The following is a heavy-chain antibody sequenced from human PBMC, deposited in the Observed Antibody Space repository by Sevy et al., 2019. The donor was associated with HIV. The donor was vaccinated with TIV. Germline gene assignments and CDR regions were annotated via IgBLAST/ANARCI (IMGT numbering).Heavy chain of an antibody. CDR3: ARKAGDTADT. Sequence: ASVKVSCKASGGTFSSYAISWVRQAPGQGLEWMGGIIPIFGKANYAQKFQGRVTITADESTSTAYMELSSLRSEDTAVYYCARKAGDTADTWGQGTLVTVSS. CDR1: GGTFSSYA. D-gene: IGHD5-18*01. V-gene: IGHV1-69*13. CDR2: IIPIFGKA. J-gene: IGHJ5*02.